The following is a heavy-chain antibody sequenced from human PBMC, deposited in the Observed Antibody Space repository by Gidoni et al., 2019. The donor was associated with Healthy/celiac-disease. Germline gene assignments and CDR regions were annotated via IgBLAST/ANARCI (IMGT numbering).Heavy chain of an antibody. Sequence: EVQLLESGGGLVQRGGYLSISCAASGITFSESAMRGVRQAPGEGLEWVSGIRCSGGSTYYADSVKGRFTISRYNTKNTLYLQMNSLRAEDTAVYYCAKDSRYSSGTEHYCFDPWGQGTLVTVSS. CDR1: GITFSESA. V-gene: IGHV3-23*01. CDR2: IRCSGGST. D-gene: IGHD6-25*01. CDR3: AKDSRYSSGTEHYCFDP. J-gene: IGHJ5*02.